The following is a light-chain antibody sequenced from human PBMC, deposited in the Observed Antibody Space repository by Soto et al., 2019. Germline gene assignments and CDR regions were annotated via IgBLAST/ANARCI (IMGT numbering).Light chain of an antibody. CDR2: DAA. V-gene: IGKV3-15*01. J-gene: IGKJ1*01. CDR1: QSVSSN. Sequence: EIMMTQSPATLSVSPGERTTLSCRASQSVSSNLAWYQQKPGQAPRLLIYDAATRATDLPTRFSGSGSGTEFTLTISRLHSEDFAVYYCQQYNKWPRTFGQGTKVDIK. CDR3: QQYNKWPRT.